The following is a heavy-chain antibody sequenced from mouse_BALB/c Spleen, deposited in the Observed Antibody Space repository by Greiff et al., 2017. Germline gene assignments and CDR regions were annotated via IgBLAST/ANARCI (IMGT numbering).Heavy chain of an antibody. J-gene: IGHJ2*01. CDR1: GYTFTDYA. Sequence: LEESGAELVRPGVSVKISCKGSGYTFTDYAMHWVKQSHAKSLEWIGVISTYYGDASYNQKFKGKATMTVDKSSSTAYMELARLTSEDSAIYYCARWDYYYFDYWGQGTTLTVSS. CDR2: ISTYYGDA. D-gene: IGHD1-1*01. CDR3: ARWDYYYFDY. V-gene: IGHV1S137*01.